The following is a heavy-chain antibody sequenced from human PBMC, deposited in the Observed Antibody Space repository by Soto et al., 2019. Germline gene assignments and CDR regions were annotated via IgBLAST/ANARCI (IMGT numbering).Heavy chain of an antibody. J-gene: IGHJ6*03. CDR1: GFSFSTYG. Sequence: DVQLLESGGGLAQRGGSLRLSCAASGFSFSTYGMTWVRQAPGKGLESVSYGGSGGSTYYADSVKGRFTISRDNSKNTLYLQMNSLRAEDTAVYYCVKFRGRAYHYYYMDVWGNGTTVTVSS. V-gene: IGHV3-23*01. CDR3: VKFRGRAYHYYYMDV. CDR2: GGSGGST. D-gene: IGHD3-16*01.